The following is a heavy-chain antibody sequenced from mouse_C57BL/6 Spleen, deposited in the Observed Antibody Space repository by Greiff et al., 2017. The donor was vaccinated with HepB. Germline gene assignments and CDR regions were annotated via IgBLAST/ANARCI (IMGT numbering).Heavy chain of an antibody. Sequence: VQLQQSGTVLARPGASVKMSCKTSGYTFTSYWMHWVKQRPGQGLEWIGAIYPGNSDTSYNQKFKGKAKLTAVTSASTAYMELSSLTTEDSAVYYCTRWTKVVATRGFDYWGQGTTLTVSS. D-gene: IGHD1-1*01. V-gene: IGHV1-5*01. CDR1: GYTFTSYW. CDR3: TRWTKVVATRGFDY. CDR2: IYPGNSDT. J-gene: IGHJ2*01.